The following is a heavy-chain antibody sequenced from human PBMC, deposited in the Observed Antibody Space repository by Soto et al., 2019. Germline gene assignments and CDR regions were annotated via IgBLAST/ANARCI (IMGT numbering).Heavy chain of an antibody. J-gene: IGHJ4*02. D-gene: IGHD2-2*01. V-gene: IGHV3-21*01. CDR1: GFTFSSYS. CDR2: ISSSSSYI. CDR3: AREGAYCSSTSCTSIDY. Sequence: GGSLRLSCAASGFTFSSYSMNWVRQAPGKGLEWVSSISSSSSYIYYADSVEGRFTISRDNAKNSLYLQMNSLRAEDTAVYYCAREGAYCSSTSCTSIDYWGQGTLVTVSS.